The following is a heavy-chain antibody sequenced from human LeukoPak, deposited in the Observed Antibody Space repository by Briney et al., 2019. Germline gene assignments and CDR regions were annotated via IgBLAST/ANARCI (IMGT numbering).Heavy chain of an antibody. D-gene: IGHD2-2*01. CDR1: GFTFSSYG. J-gene: IGHJ5*02. CDR2: ISSSGSTI. CDR3: ARDLIVVVPAAMPAGVFDP. V-gene: IGHV3-48*03. Sequence: PGGSLRLSCAASGFTFSSYGMNWVRQAPGKGLEWVSYISSSGSTIYYADSVKGRFTISRDNAKNSLYLQMNSLRAEGTAVYYCARDLIVVVPAAMPAGVFDPWGQGTLVTVSS.